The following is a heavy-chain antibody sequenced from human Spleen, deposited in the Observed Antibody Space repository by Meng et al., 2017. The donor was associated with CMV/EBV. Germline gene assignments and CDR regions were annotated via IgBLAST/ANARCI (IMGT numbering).Heavy chain of an antibody. CDR1: GDSITSDH. V-gene: IGHV4-59*01. CDR3: ARGDYTNYPRWFDP. D-gene: IGHD4-11*01. CDR2: TFHSGST. J-gene: IGHJ5*02. Sequence: SETLTLTCTVSGDSITSDHWSWIRQPPGKGLEWIGYTFHSGSTKYSPSLKSRVTISLDKSKNQFSLKLTSLTAADTAIYYCARGDYTNYPRWFDPWGQGTLVTVSS.